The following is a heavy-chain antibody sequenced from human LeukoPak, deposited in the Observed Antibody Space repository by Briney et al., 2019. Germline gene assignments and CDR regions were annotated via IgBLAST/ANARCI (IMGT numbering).Heavy chain of an antibody. CDR1: GFTFGSYA. CDR2: ISDSGGRT. J-gene: IGHJ4*02. Sequence: GGSLRLSCAASGFTFGSYAMNWVRQAPGKGLEWVSFISDSGGRTYYADSVKGRFTISRDNSKNTLFLQMSRLRAEDTGVYYCAESIAANGTVYWGQRTQVTVSS. CDR3: AESIAANGTVY. V-gene: IGHV3-23*01. D-gene: IGHD6-13*01.